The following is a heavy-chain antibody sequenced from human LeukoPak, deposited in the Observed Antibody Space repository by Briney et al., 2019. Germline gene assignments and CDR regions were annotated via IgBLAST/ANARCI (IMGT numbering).Heavy chain of an antibody. J-gene: IGHJ4*02. CDR2: IKSKTDGGTT. CDR3: TTDSGIVVVPAAHD. CDR1: GFTFSNAW. Sequence: GGSLRLSCAASGFTFSNAWMSWVRRAPGKGLEWVGRIKSKTDGGTTDYAAPVEGRFTISRDDSKNTLYLQMNSLKTEDTAVYYCTTDSGIVVVPAAHDWGQGTLVTVSS. D-gene: IGHD2-2*01. V-gene: IGHV3-15*01.